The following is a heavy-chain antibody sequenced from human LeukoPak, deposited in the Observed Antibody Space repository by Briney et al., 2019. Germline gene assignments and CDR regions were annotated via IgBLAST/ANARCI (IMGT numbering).Heavy chain of an antibody. D-gene: IGHD3-16*02. V-gene: IGHV4-39*01. CDR2: IYYSGST. Sequence: SETLSLTCTVSGGSISSSSYYWGWIRQPPGKGLEWMGSIYYSGSTYYNPSLKSRVTISVDTSKNQFSLRLSSVTAADTAVYYCARLKGDYDYVWGSYRPTPFLDYWGQGTLVTVSS. J-gene: IGHJ4*02. CDR1: GGSISSSSYY. CDR3: ARLKGDYDYVWGSYRPTPFLDY.